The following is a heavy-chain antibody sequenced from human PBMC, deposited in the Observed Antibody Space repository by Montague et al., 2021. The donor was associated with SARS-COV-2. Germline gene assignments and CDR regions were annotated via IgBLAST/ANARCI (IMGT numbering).Heavy chain of an antibody. Sequence: SETLSLTCTVSGDSFSSSSYNWGWIRQPPGKGLEWIGSVHYSGRPYYNPSLKSRVTIYVDTSKNQLSLKLSSVTAADTAVYYCTRHVHMTWPEPSPGFDYWGQGTLVTVSS. CDR3: TRHVHMTWPEPSPGFDY. D-gene: IGHD1-1*01. J-gene: IGHJ4*02. CDR1: GDSFSSSSYN. V-gene: IGHV4-39*01. CDR2: VHYSGRP.